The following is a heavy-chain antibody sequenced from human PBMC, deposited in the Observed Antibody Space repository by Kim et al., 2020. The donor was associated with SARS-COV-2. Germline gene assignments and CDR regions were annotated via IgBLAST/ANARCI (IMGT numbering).Heavy chain of an antibody. CDR1: GFTFSSYA. CDR2: ISGSGGST. Sequence: GGSLRLSCAASGFTFSSYAMSWVRQAPGKGLEWVSAISGSGGSTYYADSVKGRFTISRDNSKNTLYLQMNSLRAEDTAVYYCAKFRFTDIGRVDIPYYFDYWGQGTLVTVSS. V-gene: IGHV3-23*01. J-gene: IGHJ4*02. CDR3: AKFRFTDIGRVDIPYYFDY. D-gene: IGHD5-12*01.